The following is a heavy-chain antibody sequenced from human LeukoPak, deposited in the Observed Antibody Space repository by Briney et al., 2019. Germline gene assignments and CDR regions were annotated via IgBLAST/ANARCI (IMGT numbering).Heavy chain of an antibody. V-gene: IGHV3-23*01. CDR3: AKGPLSGTFDY. CDR1: GFTFNNYA. J-gene: IGHJ4*02. Sequence: GGSLRLSCAASGFTFNNYAMSWVRQAPGKGLEWVSAISGGGNSAYYADSVKGRFTISRDNSKNTLSLQMNGLRADDTAIYYCAKGPLSGTFDYWGQGTLVTVSS. D-gene: IGHD3-3*01. CDR2: ISGGGNSA.